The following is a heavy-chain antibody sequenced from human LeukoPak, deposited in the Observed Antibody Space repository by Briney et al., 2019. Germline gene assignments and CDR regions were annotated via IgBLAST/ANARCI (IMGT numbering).Heavy chain of an antibody. Sequence: GASLRLSCAASGFTFSSYGMHWVRQAPGKGLEWVAVISYDGSNKYYADSVKGRFTISRDNSKNTLYLQMNSLRAEDTAVYYCAKVGPYYYDSSGLIDYWGQGTLVTVSS. CDR1: GFTFSSYG. J-gene: IGHJ4*02. V-gene: IGHV3-30*18. D-gene: IGHD3-22*01. CDR2: ISYDGSNK. CDR3: AKVGPYYYDSSGLIDY.